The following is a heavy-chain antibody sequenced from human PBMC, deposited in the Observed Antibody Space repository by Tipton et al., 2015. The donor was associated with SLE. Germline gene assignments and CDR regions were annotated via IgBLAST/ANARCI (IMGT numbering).Heavy chain of an antibody. CDR3: ARGRDSSSSRYYFDY. CDR1: GGSISSYY. V-gene: IGHV4-4*09. CDR2: IYTSGST. D-gene: IGHD6-6*01. J-gene: IGHJ4*02. Sequence: TLSLTCTVSGGSISSYYWSWIRQPPGKGLEWIGYIYTSGSTNYNPSLKSRVTISVDTSKNQFSLKLSSVTAADTAVYYCARGRDSSSSRYYFDYWGQGTLVTVSS.